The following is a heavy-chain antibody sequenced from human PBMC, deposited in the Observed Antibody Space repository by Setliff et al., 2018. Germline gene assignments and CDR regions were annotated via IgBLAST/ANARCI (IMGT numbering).Heavy chain of an antibody. Sequence: SVKVSCKASGGTFSTYAISWVRQAPGQGLEWMGGIISMFGTTNYAQKFQGRVTITTDKSTSTAYMELSSLRSEDTAIYYCARGDFYYYFYMDVWGNGTTVTVSS. CDR3: ARGDFYYYFYMDV. J-gene: IGHJ6*03. V-gene: IGHV1-69*05. CDR2: IISMFGTT. CDR1: GGTFSTYA.